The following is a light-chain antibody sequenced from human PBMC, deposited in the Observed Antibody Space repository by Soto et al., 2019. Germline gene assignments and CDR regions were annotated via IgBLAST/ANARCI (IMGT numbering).Light chain of an antibody. CDR2: GAS. J-gene: IGKJ5*01. CDR3: QQYGSSRIT. CDR1: QSVSSNY. Sequence: EIVLTQSPATLSLSPGERATLSCRASQSVSSNYLAWYQQKPGQAPRLLIYGASSRATGIPDRFSGSGSGTDFTLTISRLEPEDFAVYYCQQYGSSRITFGQGTRLEIK. V-gene: IGKV3-20*01.